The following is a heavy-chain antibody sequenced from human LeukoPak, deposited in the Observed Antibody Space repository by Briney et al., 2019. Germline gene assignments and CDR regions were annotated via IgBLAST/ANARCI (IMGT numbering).Heavy chain of an antibody. CDR2: ISYDGSNK. D-gene: IGHD6-19*01. V-gene: IGHV3-30*01. CDR3: ARVRIAVAGPDY. J-gene: IGHJ4*02. CDR1: GFTFSSYA. Sequence: PGGSLRLSCAASGFTFSSYAMHWVRQAPGKGLEWVAVISYDGSNKYYADSVKGRFTISRDNSKNTLYLRMNSLRAEDTAVYYCARVRIAVAGPDYWGQGTLVTVSS.